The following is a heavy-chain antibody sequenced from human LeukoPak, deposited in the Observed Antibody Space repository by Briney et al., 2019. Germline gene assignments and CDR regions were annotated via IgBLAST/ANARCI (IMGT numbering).Heavy chain of an antibody. Sequence: PGGSLRLSCAASGFTFSSYVMHWVRQAPGKGLEWVAFISYDGSNKYYADSVKGRCTISRDNSKNTVYLQMNSLRAEDTATYYCARDIRNYYDSGAYGWFDPWGQGTLVPVSS. CDR3: ARDIRNYYDSGAYGWFDP. CDR1: GFTFSSYV. J-gene: IGHJ5*02. D-gene: IGHD3-10*01. CDR2: ISYDGSNK. V-gene: IGHV3-30*03.